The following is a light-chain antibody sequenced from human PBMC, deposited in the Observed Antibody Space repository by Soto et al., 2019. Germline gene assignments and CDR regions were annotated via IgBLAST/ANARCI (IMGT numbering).Light chain of an antibody. CDR1: QSISSW. Sequence: DIQMTQSPSTLSGSVGDRVTITCRASQSISSWLAWYQQKPGKAPKLLIYKASSLESGVPSRFSGSGSGTEFTLTISSLQPDDSATYYCQQYKSRRTFGQGTKVDIK. J-gene: IGKJ1*01. CDR3: QQYKSRRT. V-gene: IGKV1-5*03. CDR2: KAS.